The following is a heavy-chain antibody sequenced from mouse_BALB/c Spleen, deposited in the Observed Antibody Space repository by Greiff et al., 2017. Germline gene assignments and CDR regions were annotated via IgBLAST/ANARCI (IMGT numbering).Heavy chain of an antibody. CDR2: IWAGGST. CDR1: GFSLTSYG. V-gene: IGHV2-9*02. J-gene: IGHJ4*01. D-gene: IGHD1-1*01. CDR3: ARDRTTVVAYYAMDY. Sequence: VKLMESGPGLVAPSQSLSITCTVSGFSLTSYGVHWVRQPPGKGLEWLGVIWAGGSTNYNSALMSRLSISKDNSKSQVFLKMNSLQTDDTAMYYCARDRTTVVAYYAMDYWGQGTSVTVSS.